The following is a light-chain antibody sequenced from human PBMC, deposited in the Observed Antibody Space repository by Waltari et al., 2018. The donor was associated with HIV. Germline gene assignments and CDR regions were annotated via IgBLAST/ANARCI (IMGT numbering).Light chain of an antibody. CDR1: SSDVGAYNY. J-gene: IGLJ2*01. CDR3: ASHAGSKDV. V-gene: IGLV2-8*01. CDR2: DVT. Sequence: QSALTQPPSASGSPGQSVTISCTGTSSDVGAYNYVSWFQHHPGKAPKLIIYDVTKRPSWVPDRSSGAKAGYTASLPVSGLQAEDEADYYCASHAGSKDVFGGGTRLTVL.